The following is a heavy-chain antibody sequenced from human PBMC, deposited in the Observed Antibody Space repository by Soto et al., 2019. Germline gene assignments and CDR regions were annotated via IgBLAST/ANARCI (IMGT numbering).Heavy chain of an antibody. CDR3: AAELGFGKLSVV. CDR2: IIPLFGTT. D-gene: IGHD3-10*01. CDR1: GDTFKNCV. V-gene: IGHV1-69*05. J-gene: IGHJ6*02. Sequence: SVKVSCKASGDTFKNCVISWVRQAPGQGLEWMGGIIPLFGTTDFAQRFQGRLTITTDESTTTAYMELSRLRSEDTATYYCAAELGFGKLSVVWGEGTKVTVSS.